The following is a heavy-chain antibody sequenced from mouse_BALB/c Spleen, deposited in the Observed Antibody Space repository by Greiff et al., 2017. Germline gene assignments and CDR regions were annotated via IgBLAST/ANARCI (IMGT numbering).Heavy chain of an antibody. V-gene: IGHV14-3*02. Sequence: EVQLQESGAELVKPGASVKLSCTASGFNIKDTYMHWVKQRPEQGLEWIGRIDPANGNTKYDPKFQGKATITADTSSNTAYLQLSSLTSEDTAVYYCARIYYGLYYAMDYWGQGTSVTVSS. J-gene: IGHJ4*01. CDR3: ARIYYGLYYAMDY. CDR2: IDPANGNT. CDR1: GFNIKDTY. D-gene: IGHD2-1*01.